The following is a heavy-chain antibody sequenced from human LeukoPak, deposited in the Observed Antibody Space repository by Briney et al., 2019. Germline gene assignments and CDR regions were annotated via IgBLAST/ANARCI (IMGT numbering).Heavy chain of an antibody. D-gene: IGHD2-2*01. CDR1: GGSFSGYY. CDR3: ASRKYQWCFDY. CDR2: INHSGST. J-gene: IGHJ4*02. V-gene: IGHV4-34*01. Sequence: SETLSLTCAVYGGSFSGYYWSWIRQPPGKGLEWIGEINHSGSTNYNPSLKSRVTISVDTSKNQFSLKLSSVTAADTAVYYCASRKYQWCFDYWGQGTLVTVSS.